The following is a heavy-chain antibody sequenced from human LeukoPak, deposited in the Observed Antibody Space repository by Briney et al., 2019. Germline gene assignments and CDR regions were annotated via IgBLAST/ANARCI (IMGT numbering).Heavy chain of an antibody. CDR1: IGSISSYY. J-gene: IGHJ5*02. Sequence: PSETLPLTCTVSIGSISSYYWSWIRQPPGKGLEWIGYIYYSGSTNYNPSLKSRVTISVDTSKNQFSLKLSSVTAADTAVYYCAKGGPEASAGLSWFDPWGQGTLVTVSS. CDR3: AKGGPEASAGLSWFDP. V-gene: IGHV4-59*01. CDR2: IYYSGST. D-gene: IGHD1-14*01.